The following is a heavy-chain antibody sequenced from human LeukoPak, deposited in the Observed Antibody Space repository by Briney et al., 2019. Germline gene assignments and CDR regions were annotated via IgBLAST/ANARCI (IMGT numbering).Heavy chain of an antibody. CDR1: GYSFTDYW. CDR3: ARRHYYDNSGFDY. J-gene: IGHJ4*02. Sequence: GESLKISCQGSGYSFTDYWIAWVRQKPGKGLEWMGVIYPADSDTRYNPSFQGRVTVSADKSISAAYLHWSSLQASDSGIYYCARRHYYDNSGFDYWGQGTQVTVSS. CDR2: IYPADSDT. V-gene: IGHV5-51*01. D-gene: IGHD3-22*01.